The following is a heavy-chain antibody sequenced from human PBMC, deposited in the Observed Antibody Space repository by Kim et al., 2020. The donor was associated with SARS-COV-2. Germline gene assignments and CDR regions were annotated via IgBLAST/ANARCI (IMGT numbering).Heavy chain of an antibody. CDR1: GGTFSSYA. CDR3: ARGGSGSGSYKFGAFDI. D-gene: IGHD1-26*01. CDR2: IIPIFGTA. J-gene: IGHJ3*02. Sequence: SVKVSCKASGGTFSSYAISWVRQAPGQGLEWMGGIIPIFGTANYAQKFQGRVTITADESTSTAYMELSSLRSEDTAVYYCARGGSGSGSYKFGAFDIWGQGTMVTVSS. V-gene: IGHV1-69*13.